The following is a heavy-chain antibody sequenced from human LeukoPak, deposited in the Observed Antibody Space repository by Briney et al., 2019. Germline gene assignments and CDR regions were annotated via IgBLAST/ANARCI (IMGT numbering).Heavy chain of an antibody. J-gene: IGHJ4*02. V-gene: IGHV4-61*02. CDR3: ARDRGTWNDDGFDY. D-gene: IGHD1-1*01. CDR2: IYISGST. CDR1: GGSISSSTYY. Sequence: SETRSLTCTVSGGSISSSTYYWSWIRQPAGKGLEWIGRIYISGSTNYNPSLKSRVTMSVDTSKNQFSLKLSSVTAADTAVYYCARDRGTWNDDGFDYWGQGTLVTVSS.